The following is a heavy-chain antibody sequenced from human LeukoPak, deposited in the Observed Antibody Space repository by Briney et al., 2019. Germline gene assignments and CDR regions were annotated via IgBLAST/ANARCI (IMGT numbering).Heavy chain of an antibody. CDR2: IYYSGST. V-gene: IGHV4-59*01. Sequence: PSETLSLTCTVSGGSISSYYWSWIRQPPGKGLEWIGYIYYSGSTNYNPSLKSRVTISVDTSKNQFSLKLSSVTAADTAVYYCARGKRVSGSGSYYNDYWGQGTLVTVSS. CDR3: ARGKRVSGSGSYYNDY. D-gene: IGHD3-10*01. CDR1: GGSISSYY. J-gene: IGHJ4*02.